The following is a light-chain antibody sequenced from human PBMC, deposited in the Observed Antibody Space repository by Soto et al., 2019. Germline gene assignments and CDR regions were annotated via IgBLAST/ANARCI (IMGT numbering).Light chain of an antibody. V-gene: IGLV2-11*01. CDR1: SSDVGAYNY. J-gene: IGLJ1*01. CDR3: CTDAGTYKV. Sequence: QSLLTQPRSVSGSPGQSVTISCTGTSSDVGAYNYVSWYQQHPGKAPKLMIYHVSKRPSGVPDRFSGSKSGNAASLTISGLQAEDEADYYCCTDAGTYKVFGTGTKVTVL. CDR2: HVS.